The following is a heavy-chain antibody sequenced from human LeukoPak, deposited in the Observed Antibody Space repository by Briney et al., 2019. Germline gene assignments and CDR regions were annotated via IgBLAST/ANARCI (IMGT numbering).Heavy chain of an antibody. D-gene: IGHD2-2*01. CDR2: LSSSTSHI. Sequence: GSLRLFCAASGFNLSSYCMNWVRQAPGKGPEWVSSLSSSTSHIYYADSVKGRVTISRDNAKNSLYLQMNSLRAEDTAVYYCARAYCSSTSCNYYFDYWGQGTLVTVSS. CDR3: ARAYCSSTSCNYYFDY. J-gene: IGHJ4*02. CDR1: GFNLSSYC. V-gene: IGHV3-21*01.